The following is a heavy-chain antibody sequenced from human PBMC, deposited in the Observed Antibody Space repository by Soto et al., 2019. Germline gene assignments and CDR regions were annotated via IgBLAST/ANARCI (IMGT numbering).Heavy chain of an antibody. CDR1: GFTFSSYA. D-gene: IGHD3-10*01. CDR3: AKAAYYYGSGTTY. Sequence: PAGSLGLSCAASGFTFSSYAVSWARQAPGKGLEWVSAISASGGSTYYVDSVKGRFTISRDNSKNTLYLQMNSLRAEDTAVYYCAKAAYYYGSGTTYWGQGTLVTVSS. V-gene: IGHV3-23*01. J-gene: IGHJ4*02. CDR2: ISASGGST.